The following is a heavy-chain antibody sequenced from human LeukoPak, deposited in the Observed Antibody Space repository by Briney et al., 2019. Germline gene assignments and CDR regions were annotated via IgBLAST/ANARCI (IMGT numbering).Heavy chain of an antibody. J-gene: IGHJ5*02. CDR3: ARDSTHYYDSSGYYYVPGWFDP. CDR1: GYTFTGYY. Sequence: ASVKVSCKASGYTFTGYYMHWVRQAPGQGLEWMGWINPNSGGTNYAQKFQGRVTMTRDTSTSTAYMELRSLRSDDTAVYYCARDSTHYYDSSGYYYVPGWFDPWGQGTLVTVSS. CDR2: INPNSGGT. V-gene: IGHV1-2*02. D-gene: IGHD3-22*01.